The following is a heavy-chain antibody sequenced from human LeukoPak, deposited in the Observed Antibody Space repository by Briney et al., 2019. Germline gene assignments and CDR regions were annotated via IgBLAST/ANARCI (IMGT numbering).Heavy chain of an antibody. V-gene: IGHV3-48*03. D-gene: IGHD3-9*01. CDR2: ITSSGNTI. Sequence: GGSLRLSCAASGFTFSSYEMSWVRQAPGKGLEWVSYITSSGNTICYADSVRGRFTISRDNAKNSLFLQMNSLRAEDTAVYYCARGQLRYFDWLSWSPHWGQGTLVTVSS. J-gene: IGHJ4*02. CDR1: GFTFSSYE. CDR3: ARGQLRYFDWLSWSPH.